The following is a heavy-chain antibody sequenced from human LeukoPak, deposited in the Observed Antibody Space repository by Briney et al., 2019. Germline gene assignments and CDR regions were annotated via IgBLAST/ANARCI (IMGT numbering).Heavy chain of an antibody. CDR2: ISPNSGGT. Sequence: ASVKVSCKASGYTFTGYYMHWVRQAPGQGLEWMGWISPNSGGTNYAQKFQGRVTMTRDTSISTAYMELSRLRSDDTAVYYCARAPSPYCSGGSCYPYNWFDPWGQGTLVTVSS. D-gene: IGHD2-15*01. CDR3: ARAPSPYCSGGSCYPYNWFDP. J-gene: IGHJ5*02. V-gene: IGHV1-2*02. CDR1: GYTFTGYY.